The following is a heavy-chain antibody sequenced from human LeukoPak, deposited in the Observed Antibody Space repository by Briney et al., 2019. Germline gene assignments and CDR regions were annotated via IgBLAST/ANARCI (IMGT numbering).Heavy chain of an antibody. V-gene: IGHV3-48*01. CDR1: GFTFSSYS. CDR2: ISSSSSTI. J-gene: IGHJ4*02. Sequence: GGSLRLSCAASGFTFSSYSMNWVRQAPGKGLGWVSYISSSSSTIYYADSVKGRFTISRDNAKNSLYLQMNSLRAEDTAVYYCARAGAPYYDSSGYYLSPADNFDYWGQGTLVTVSS. CDR3: ARAGAPYYDSSGYYLSPADNFDY. D-gene: IGHD3-22*01.